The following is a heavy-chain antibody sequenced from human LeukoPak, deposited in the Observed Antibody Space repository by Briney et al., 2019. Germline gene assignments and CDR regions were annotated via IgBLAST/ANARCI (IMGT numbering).Heavy chain of an antibody. D-gene: IGHD2-8*01. CDR3: ARLGHALLK. CDR1: GGSISSSSYY. J-gene: IGHJ4*02. CDR2: INHSGST. Sequence: PSETLSLTCTVSGGSISSSSYYWSWIRQPPGKGLEWIGEINHSGSTNYNPPLKSRVTISVDTSKNQFSLKLSSVTAADTAVYYCARLGHALLKWGQGTLVTVSS. V-gene: IGHV4-39*07.